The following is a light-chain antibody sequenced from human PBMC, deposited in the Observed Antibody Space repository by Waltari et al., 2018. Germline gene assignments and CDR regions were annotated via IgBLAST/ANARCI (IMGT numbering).Light chain of an antibody. CDR2: GGS. J-gene: IGKJ4*01. CDR1: QSISSY. V-gene: IGKV3-20*01. CDR3: QQYGSSPLS. Sequence: ESVLTQSPGTLSLSPGARATLSCRASQSISSYLAWYQQKPGQAPRLLIYGGSSRATGIPDRFSGSGSGTDFTLTISRLEPEDFAVYYCQQYGSSPLSFGGGTKVEI.